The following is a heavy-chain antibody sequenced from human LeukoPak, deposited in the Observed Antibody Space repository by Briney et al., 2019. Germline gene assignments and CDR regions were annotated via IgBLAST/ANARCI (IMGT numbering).Heavy chain of an antibody. CDR3: SRDRSRGYSFT. D-gene: IGHD5-12*01. Sequence: GGSLTLSCAVSGATVSTNYMGWVRQAPGKGLEWVSVIYADGGGGGTYYADSVKGRFTISRDNSRNTLYLQMSNLRADDTAMYYCSRDRSRGYSFTWGQGTLVTVS. V-gene: IGHV3-53*01. CDR2: IYADGGGGGT. J-gene: IGHJ5*02. CDR1: GATVSTNY.